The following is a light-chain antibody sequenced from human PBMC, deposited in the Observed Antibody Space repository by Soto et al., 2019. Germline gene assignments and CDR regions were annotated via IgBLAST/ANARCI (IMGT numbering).Light chain of an antibody. CDR1: QGITRW. J-gene: IGKJ2*01. V-gene: IGKV1-12*01. CDR2: ATS. Sequence: IQMTQSPSSVSASVGYRVTITCQASQGITRWLAWYQQRPGKAPRLLIYATSTLQSGVPSRFSGSGSGTDFTLTISSLQPDDSATYYCQQADSFPYTFGQGTKVEIK. CDR3: QQADSFPYT.